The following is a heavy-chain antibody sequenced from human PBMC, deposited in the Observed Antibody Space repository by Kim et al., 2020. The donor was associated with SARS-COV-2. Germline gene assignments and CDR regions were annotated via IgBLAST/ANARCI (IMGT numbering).Heavy chain of an antibody. D-gene: IGHD6-25*01. CDR3: ARDPHRQRLGHYYYYYGMDV. V-gene: IGHV3-11*06. Sequence: RFTISRDNSKNSLYLQMNSLGAEDTAVYYCARDPHRQRLGHYYYYYGMDVWGQGTTVTVSS. J-gene: IGHJ6*02.